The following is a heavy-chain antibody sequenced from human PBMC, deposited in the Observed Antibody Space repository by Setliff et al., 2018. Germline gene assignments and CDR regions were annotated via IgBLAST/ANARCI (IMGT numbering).Heavy chain of an antibody. CDR3: ARGPYNIYDRSGYGFTNWFDP. D-gene: IGHD3-22*01. J-gene: IGHJ5*02. CDR2: IYRTGNT. V-gene: IGHV4-39*07. CDR1: GGSISSSSYY. Sequence: SETLSLTCTVSGGSISSSSYYWGWIRQPPGKGLEWIGSIYRTGNTHYNPSLKSRVTISLDTSKNQFSLKLTSVTAADTAVYYCARGPYNIYDRSGYGFTNWFDPWGQGILVTVSS.